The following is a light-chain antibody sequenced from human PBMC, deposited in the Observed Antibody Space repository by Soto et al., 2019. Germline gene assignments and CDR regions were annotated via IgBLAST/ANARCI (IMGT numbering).Light chain of an antibody. CDR3: SSYTSSSTLYV. V-gene: IGLV2-14*01. J-gene: IGLJ1*01. CDR1: SSDVGGYNY. Sequence: QSALTQPASVSGSPGQSITISCTGTSSDVGGYNYVSWYQQHPGKAPKLMIYEVSNRPSGVSNRFSGSKSGNTASLTISGLXAXXEXDYYCSSYTSSSTLYVFGTGTKLTVL. CDR2: EVS.